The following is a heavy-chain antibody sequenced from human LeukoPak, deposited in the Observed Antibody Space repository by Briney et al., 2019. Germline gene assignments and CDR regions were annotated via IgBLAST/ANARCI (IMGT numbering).Heavy chain of an antibody. CDR2: VNPNNGGA. D-gene: IGHD1-26*01. CDR3: ARDMMGATTIAECFHH. V-gene: IGHV1-2*06. Sequence: GASVKVSCKASGYTFTGYFMHWARQAPGQGLEWMGRVNPNNGGANYAQKFQGRVTMTRDTSISTAYMELSRLTSDDTAVYYCARDMMGATTIAECFHHWGQGTLVTVSS. J-gene: IGHJ1*01. CDR1: GYTFTGYF.